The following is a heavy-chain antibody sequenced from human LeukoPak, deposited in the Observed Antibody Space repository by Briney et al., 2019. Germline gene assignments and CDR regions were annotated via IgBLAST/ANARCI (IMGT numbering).Heavy chain of an antibody. CDR1: GFTFGTYG. J-gene: IGHJ4*02. V-gene: IGHV3-30*02. CDR3: ARDTSYFDY. CDR2: IRFDGSHK. Sequence: GGSLRLSCVASGFTFGTYGMHWARQAPGKGLEWVAFIRFDGSHKYHADSVRGRFTISRDNSKNTVYLQMNSLRVDDTAVYYCARDTSYFDYWGQGTLVTVSS.